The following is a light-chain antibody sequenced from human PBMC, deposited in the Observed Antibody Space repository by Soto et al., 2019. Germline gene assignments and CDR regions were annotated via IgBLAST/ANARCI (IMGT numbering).Light chain of an antibody. CDR2: LGS. CDR3: MQTLQTPFT. J-gene: IGKJ3*01. CDR1: QSLLHSDGYKY. V-gene: IGKV2-28*01. Sequence: DIVLTQSPLYLPVTPGEPASISCKSSQSLLHSDGYKYLDWYVQKAGQSPQLLVYLGSHRASGVPDRFSGSGSGTDFTLKISKLEADDVGVYYCMQTLQTPFTFGPGTKVDI.